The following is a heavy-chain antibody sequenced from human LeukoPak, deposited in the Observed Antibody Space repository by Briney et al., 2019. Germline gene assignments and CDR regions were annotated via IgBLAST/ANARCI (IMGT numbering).Heavy chain of an antibody. D-gene: IGHD6-6*01. CDR3: AREYSSSSPTFDY. Sequence: SVKVSCEASGGTFSSYAISWVRQAPGQGLEWMGGIIPIFGTANYAQKFQGRVTITADESTSTAYMELSSLRSEDTAVYYCAREYSSSSPTFDYWGQGTLVTVSS. J-gene: IGHJ4*02. CDR2: IIPIFGTA. CDR1: GGTFSSYA. V-gene: IGHV1-69*13.